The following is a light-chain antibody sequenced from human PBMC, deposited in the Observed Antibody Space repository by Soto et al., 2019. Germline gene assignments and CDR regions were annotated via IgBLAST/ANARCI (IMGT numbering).Light chain of an antibody. CDR3: CSYAGSSWV. V-gene: IGLV2-11*01. CDR2: DVN. Sequence: QSALTQPRSVSGSPGPSVTISCTGTSSDVGGYNYVSWYQQHPGKAPKLMIYDVNKGPSGVPDRFSGSKSGNTASLTISGLQAEDEADYYCCSYAGSSWVFGGGTKLTVL. J-gene: IGLJ3*02. CDR1: SSDVGGYNY.